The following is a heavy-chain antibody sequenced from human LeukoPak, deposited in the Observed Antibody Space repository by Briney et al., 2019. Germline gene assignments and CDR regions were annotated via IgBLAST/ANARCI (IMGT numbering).Heavy chain of an antibody. CDR1: GGTFSSSA. CDR2: IIPIFGTA. V-gene: IGHV1-69*05. CDR3: ARDGRIVAAGPYCSYYMDV. J-gene: IGHJ6*03. D-gene: IGHD6-13*01. Sequence: GASVKVSCKASGGTFSSSALSWVRQPRAKGLEWVGRIIPIFGTANYAQKFQGRVTINTDESTSTADIELSSQRSEDTAMYYCARDGRIVAAGPYCSYYMDVWGKGTTVTVSS.